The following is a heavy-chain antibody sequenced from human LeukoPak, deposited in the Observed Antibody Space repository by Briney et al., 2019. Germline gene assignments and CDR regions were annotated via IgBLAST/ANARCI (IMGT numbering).Heavy chain of an antibody. CDR3: AKAPVTTCMGAYCYPFDY. Sequence: GGSLRLSCAASGFTLSSYAMSWVRHAQGKGLEWVSAISDSGNTYHADSVKGRFTISRDSSKNTLFLQMNRLRPEDAAVYYCAKAPVTTCMGAYCYPFDYWGQGTLVTVSS. CDR1: GFTLSSYA. D-gene: IGHD2-21*01. J-gene: IGHJ4*02. CDR2: ISDSGNT. V-gene: IGHV3-23*01.